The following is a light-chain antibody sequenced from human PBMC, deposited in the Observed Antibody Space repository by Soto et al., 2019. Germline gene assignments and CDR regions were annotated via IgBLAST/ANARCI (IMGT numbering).Light chain of an antibody. J-gene: IGKJ1*01. CDR2: TAS. Sequence: DVQMTQSPSSLSASVGDRVTITCRASQSISNYLNWYQQTPGKAPKLLIYTASSLQTGVPSRFSGSGSGTDFTLTISSLHPEDFATYYCQQTYSTPRTFGQGTKAEIK. V-gene: IGKV1-39*01. CDR3: QQTYSTPRT. CDR1: QSISNY.